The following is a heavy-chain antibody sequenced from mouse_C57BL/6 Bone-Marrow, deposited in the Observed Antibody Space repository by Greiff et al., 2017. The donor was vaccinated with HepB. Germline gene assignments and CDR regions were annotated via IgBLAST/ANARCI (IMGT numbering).Heavy chain of an antibody. D-gene: IGHD1-1*01. CDR2: INPSSGYT. Sequence: QVQLQQSGAELARPGASVKMSCKASGYTFTSYTMHWVKQRPGQGLEWIGYINPSSGYTKYNQKFKDKATLTADKSSITAYMQLSSLTSEDSAVYYCARWGTTVVMDYWGQGTSVTVSS. J-gene: IGHJ4*01. CDR3: ARWGTTVVMDY. CDR1: GYTFTSYT. V-gene: IGHV1-4*01.